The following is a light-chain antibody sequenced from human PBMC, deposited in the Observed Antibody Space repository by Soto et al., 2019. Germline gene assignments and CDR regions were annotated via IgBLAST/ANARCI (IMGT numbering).Light chain of an antibody. CDR2: DSS. CDR3: QQHNGGWT. J-gene: IGKJ1*01. V-gene: IGKV3-11*01. CDR1: QSVGNS. Sequence: EIVLTQSPATLSLSPGERATLSCRASQSVGNSLAWYQHKPGLAPRLLISDSSNRATGIPARFSGSGSGTDFTLTISSLEPEDVAVYYCQQHNGGWTFGRGTKVEIK.